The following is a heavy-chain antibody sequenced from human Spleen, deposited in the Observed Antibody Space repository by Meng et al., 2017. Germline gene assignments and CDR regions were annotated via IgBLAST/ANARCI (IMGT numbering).Heavy chain of an antibody. V-gene: IGHV3-15*01. CDR1: GFTFSNAW. CDR2: IKSKTDGGTT. D-gene: IGHD3-3*01. J-gene: IGHJ4*02. Sequence: GESLKISCAASGFTFSNAWMSWVRQAPGTGLEWVGRIKSKTDGGTTDYAAPVKGRFTISRDDSKNTLYLQMNSLKTEDTAVYYCTTSFGMVIDFDYWGQGTLVTVSS. CDR3: TTSFGMVIDFDY.